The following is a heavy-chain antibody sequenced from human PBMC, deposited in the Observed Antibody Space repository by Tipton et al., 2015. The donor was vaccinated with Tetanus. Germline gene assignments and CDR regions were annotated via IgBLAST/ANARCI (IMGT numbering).Heavy chain of an antibody. CDR3: ARGLNCGGDCYSLDPFDS. V-gene: IGHV4-34*01. CDR1: GGSFSGYY. J-gene: IGHJ4*02. Sequence: TLSLTCAVYGGSFSGYYWSWIRQPPGKGPEWIGEINHSGSTSYNPSLKSRVTIPVDTSKNQFSLKLSSVTAADTAVYYCARGLNCGGDCYSLDPFDSWGQGTLVTVSS. D-gene: IGHD2-21*02. CDR2: INHSGST.